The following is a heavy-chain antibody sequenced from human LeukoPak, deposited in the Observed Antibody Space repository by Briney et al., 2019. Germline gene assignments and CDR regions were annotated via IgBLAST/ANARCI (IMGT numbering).Heavy chain of an antibody. CDR3: ASAYSYIHFDY. J-gene: IGHJ4*02. CDR1: GNSFTSYW. Sequence: GESLKISCKVSGNSFTSYWIGWVRQMPGKGLEWMGIIYPGDSDTRYSPSFQGQVTISADKSINTAYLQWSSLKASDTAMYYCASAYSYIHFDYWGQGTLVTVSS. V-gene: IGHV5-51*01. D-gene: IGHD5-18*01. CDR2: IYPGDSDT.